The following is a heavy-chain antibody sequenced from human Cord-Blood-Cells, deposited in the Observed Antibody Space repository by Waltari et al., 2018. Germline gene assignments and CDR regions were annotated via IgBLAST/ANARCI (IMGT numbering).Heavy chain of an antibody. CDR2: INHSGST. D-gene: IGHD6-19*01. CDR3: AREGRGSGWYY. Sequence: QVQLQQWGAGLLKPSETLSLTCAVYGGSFSGYYCSWIRQPPGKGLEWIGEINHSGSTNYNPSLKSRVTISVDTSKNQFSLKLSSVTAADTAVYYCAREGRGSGWYYWGQGTLVTVSS. CDR1: GGSFSGYY. V-gene: IGHV4-34*01. J-gene: IGHJ4*02.